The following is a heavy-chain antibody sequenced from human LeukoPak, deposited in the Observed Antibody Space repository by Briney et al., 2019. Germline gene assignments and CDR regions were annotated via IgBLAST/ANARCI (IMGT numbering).Heavy chain of an antibody. V-gene: IGHV3-74*01. CDR3: ARRGPEIVATIDY. CDR2: INGDGSTT. Sequence: PGGSLRLSCAASGFTFSSYWMHWVRQTPEKGLVWVSRINGDGSTTASAESVKGRFTISRDNAENTLYLQMNSLRVEDTAVYYCARRGPEIVATIDYWGQGTLVTVSS. J-gene: IGHJ4*02. CDR1: GFTFSSYW. D-gene: IGHD5-12*01.